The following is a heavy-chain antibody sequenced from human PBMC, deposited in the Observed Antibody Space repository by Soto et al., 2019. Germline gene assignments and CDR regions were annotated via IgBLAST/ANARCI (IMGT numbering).Heavy chain of an antibody. J-gene: IGHJ6*02. CDR3: AKDLTYMVRGSNYYYGMDV. CDR1: GFTFSSYG. CDR2: ISYDGSNK. Sequence: GGSLRLSCAASGFTFSSYGMHWVRQAPGKGLEWVAVISYDGSNKYYADSVKGRFTISRDNSKNTLYLQMNSLRAEDTAVYYCAKDLTYMVRGSNYYYGMDVWGQGTTVTVSS. D-gene: IGHD3-10*01. V-gene: IGHV3-30*18.